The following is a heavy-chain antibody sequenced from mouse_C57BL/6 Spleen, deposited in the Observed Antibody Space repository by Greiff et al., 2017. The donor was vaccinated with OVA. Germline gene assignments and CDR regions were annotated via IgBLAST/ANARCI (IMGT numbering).Heavy chain of an antibody. J-gene: IGHJ2*01. CDR2: IYPGNSDT. Sequence: EVQLQQSGTVLARPGASVKMSCKTSGYTFTSYWMHWVKQRPGQGLEWIGAIYPGNSDTSYNQKFKGKAKLTAVTSASTAYMELSSLTNEDSAVYYCTRDYGSSYKNFDYWGQGTTLTVSS. CDR1: GYTFTSYW. V-gene: IGHV1-5*01. CDR3: TRDYGSSYKNFDY. D-gene: IGHD1-1*01.